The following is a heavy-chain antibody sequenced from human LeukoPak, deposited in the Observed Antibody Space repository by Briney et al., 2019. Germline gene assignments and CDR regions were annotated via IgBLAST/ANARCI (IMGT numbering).Heavy chain of an antibody. J-gene: IGHJ4*02. V-gene: IGHV3-21*01. CDR1: GFTFSNYA. D-gene: IGHD2-15*01. CDR2: ISSSSSYI. Sequence: PGGSLRLSCAASGFTFSNYAMHWVRQAPGKGLEWVSSISSSSSYIYYADSVKGRFTISRDNAKNSLYLQMNSLRAEDTAVYYCAGGRPDIVVVVADQFDYWGQGTLVTVSS. CDR3: AGGRPDIVVVVADQFDY.